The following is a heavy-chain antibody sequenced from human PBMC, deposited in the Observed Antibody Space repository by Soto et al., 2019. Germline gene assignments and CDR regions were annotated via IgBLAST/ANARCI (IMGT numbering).Heavy chain of an antibody. CDR3: ARDPVVADVDAEYFQH. V-gene: IGHV1-18*01. CDR2: ISAYNGNT. CDR1: GYTFTSYG. Sequence: QVQLVQSGAEVKKPGASVKVSCKASGYTFTSYGISWVRQAPGQGLEWMGWISAYNGNTNYAQKLQGRANMTTDTSTITAYMELMSLRSDDTAVYYCARDPVVADVDAEYFQHWVQGTLVTVSS. D-gene: IGHD2-15*01. J-gene: IGHJ1*01.